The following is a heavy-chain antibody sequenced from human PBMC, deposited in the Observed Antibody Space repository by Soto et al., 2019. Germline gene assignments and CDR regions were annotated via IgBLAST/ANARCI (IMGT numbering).Heavy chain of an antibody. V-gene: IGHV4-59*12. CDR3: ARDADILTGSDAFDI. Sequence: SETLSLTCTVSGGSISGYYWSWIRQSPGKGLEYIGYISYSGSTNYNPSLKSRVTTSLDTSKHQFSLKLSSVTAEDTAVYYCARDADILTGSDAFDIWGQGTMVTVSS. CDR2: ISYSGST. J-gene: IGHJ3*02. D-gene: IGHD3-9*01. CDR1: GGSISGYY.